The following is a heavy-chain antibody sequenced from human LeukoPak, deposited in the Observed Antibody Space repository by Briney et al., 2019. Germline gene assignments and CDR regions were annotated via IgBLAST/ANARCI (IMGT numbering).Heavy chain of an antibody. V-gene: IGHV3-66*01. CDR2: IYSGGST. CDR1: GFTVSSNY. Sequence: PGGSLRLSCAASGFTVSSNYMSWVRQAPGKGLEWVSVIYSGGSTYYADSVKGRFTISRDNSKNTLYLQMNSLRAEDTAVYYCARSFPRLQWYFDYWGQGTLVTVSS. CDR3: ARSFPRLQWYFDY. D-gene: IGHD5-24*01. J-gene: IGHJ4*02.